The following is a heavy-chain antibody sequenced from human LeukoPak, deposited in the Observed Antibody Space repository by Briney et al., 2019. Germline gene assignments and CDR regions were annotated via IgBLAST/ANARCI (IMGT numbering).Heavy chain of an antibody. J-gene: IGHJ5*02. Sequence: ASVTVSCTASVYTFTGYYMHWVRQAPGQGLEWMGWINPNSGGTNYAQKFQGRVTMTRDTSISTAYMELSRLRSDDTAVYYCARDHEAEHLQAFGTAMVLYNWFDPWGQGTLVTVSS. D-gene: IGHD5-18*01. CDR1: VYTFTGYY. CDR3: ARDHEAEHLQAFGTAMVLYNWFDP. CDR2: INPNSGGT. V-gene: IGHV1-2*02.